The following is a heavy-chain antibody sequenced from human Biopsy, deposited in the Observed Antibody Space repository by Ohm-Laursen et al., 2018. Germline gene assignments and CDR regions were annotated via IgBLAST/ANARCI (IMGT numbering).Heavy chain of an antibody. CDR3: ARDRDRRGWFDP. V-gene: IGHV4-4*07. D-gene: IGHD1-14*01. Sequence: GTLSLTCAVSGGSLSSYSWSWIRQPSGKGLEWIGQIYTSGITNYNPSLKSRVTMSVDTSKNKFSLRVSSVTAADTAVYYCARDRDRRGWFDPWGQGTLVTVSS. J-gene: IGHJ5*02. CDR2: IYTSGIT. CDR1: GGSLSSYS.